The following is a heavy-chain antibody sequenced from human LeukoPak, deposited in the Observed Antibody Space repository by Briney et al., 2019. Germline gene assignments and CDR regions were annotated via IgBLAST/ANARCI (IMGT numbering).Heavy chain of an antibody. CDR1: GGSFSGYY. CDR2: INHSGST. Sequence: SETLSLTCAVYGGSFSGYYWSWIRQPPGKGLEWIGEINHSGSTNYNPSLKSRVTISVDTSKSQFSLKLSSVTAADTAVYYCARDCSSTSCYFYYYGMDVWGKGTTVTVSS. D-gene: IGHD2-2*01. CDR3: ARDCSSTSCYFYYYGMDV. J-gene: IGHJ6*04. V-gene: IGHV4-34*01.